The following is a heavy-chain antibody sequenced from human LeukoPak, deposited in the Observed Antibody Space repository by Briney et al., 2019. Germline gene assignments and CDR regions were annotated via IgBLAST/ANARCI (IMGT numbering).Heavy chain of an antibody. V-gene: IGHV1-3*01. D-gene: IGHD4-17*01. CDR1: GYTFTNYA. CDR3: AREDETTVIDY. J-gene: IGHJ4*02. Sequence: ASVKVSCKASGYTFTNYAMNWVRQAPGQRLEWMGWINAGNGNTKYSQKFQGRVTITRDTSASTAYMELSSLRSEDTAVYYCAREDETTVIDYWGQGTLVTVSS. CDR2: INAGNGNT.